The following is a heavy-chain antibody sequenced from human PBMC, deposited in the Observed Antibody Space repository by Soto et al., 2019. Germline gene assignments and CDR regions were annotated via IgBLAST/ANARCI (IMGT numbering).Heavy chain of an antibody. V-gene: IGHV3-23*01. D-gene: IGHD1-1*01. CDR3: AKVLDRASLDF. Sequence: EVQLLESGGNLVQPGGSLRLSCVASGLTFSTHTMNWVRQAPGKGLEWVSRLTADSDDTSYADSIKGRFTISRDNSKNTLYLQMNSLRAEDTAIYYCAKVLDRASLDFWGQGALVTVSS. J-gene: IGHJ4*02. CDR2: LTADSDDT. CDR1: GLTFSTHT.